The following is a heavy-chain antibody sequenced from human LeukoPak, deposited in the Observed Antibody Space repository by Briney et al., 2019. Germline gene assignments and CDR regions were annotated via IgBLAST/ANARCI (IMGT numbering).Heavy chain of an antibody. J-gene: IGHJ3*02. CDR2: ISSSGRTI. CDR3: ASYYYDSSGYWVHAFDI. Sequence: QTGGSLRLSWAVSGFTFSSYEMNWVRQAPGKGLEWVSYISSSGRTIYNADSVKGRFTISRDNAKNSLYLQMNSLRAEDTAVYYCASYYYDSSGYWVHAFDIWGQGTMVTVSS. D-gene: IGHD3-22*01. V-gene: IGHV3-48*03. CDR1: GFTFSSYE.